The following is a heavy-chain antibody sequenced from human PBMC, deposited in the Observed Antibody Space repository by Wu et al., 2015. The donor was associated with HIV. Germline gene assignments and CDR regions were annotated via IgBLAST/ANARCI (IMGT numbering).Heavy chain of an antibody. CDR2: IIPQNGDT. J-gene: IGHJ3*02. CDR3: ASRANYGGTSFGGFALDT. V-gene: IGHV1-18*01. CDR1: GFTFNNYI. Sequence: QVQLAQSGAEVKKPGASVKVSCKASGFTFNNYIIVWVRQAPGQGLEWMGWIIPQNGDTDLAPNVQNRVSMTTDASTNLAYMELRTLTSDDTAMYYCASRANYGGTSFGGFALDTWGQGTMVIVST. D-gene: IGHD3-16*01.